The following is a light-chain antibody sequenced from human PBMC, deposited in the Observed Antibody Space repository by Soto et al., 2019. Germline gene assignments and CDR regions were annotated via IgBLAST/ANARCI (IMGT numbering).Light chain of an antibody. CDR3: QSYDSSLSGWV. CDR2: GNN. J-gene: IGLJ3*02. Sequence: QSVLTQPPSESGAPGQKVTISCTRSSSNIGAAYDVHWYQHLPGTAPKLLIYGNNNRPSGVPDRFSGSKSGTSASRAITGLQAEDEADYYCQSYDSSLSGWVFGGGTTLTVL. CDR1: SSNIGAAYD. V-gene: IGLV1-40*01.